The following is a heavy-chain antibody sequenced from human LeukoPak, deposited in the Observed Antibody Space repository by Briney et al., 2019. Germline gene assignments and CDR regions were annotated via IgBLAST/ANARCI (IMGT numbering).Heavy chain of an antibody. V-gene: IGHV3-9*01. CDR3: AKETFGGDYGSYFDY. CDR2: ISWNRASI. CDR1: GFTFDDYA. J-gene: IGHJ4*02. Sequence: PGGSLRLSCAVSGFTFDDYAMHWVRQAPGKGLEWVSGISWNRASIDYADSVKGRFTISRDNAKNSLYLQMNSLRAEDTALYYCAKETFGGDYGSYFDYWGQGTLVTVSS. D-gene: IGHD4-17*01.